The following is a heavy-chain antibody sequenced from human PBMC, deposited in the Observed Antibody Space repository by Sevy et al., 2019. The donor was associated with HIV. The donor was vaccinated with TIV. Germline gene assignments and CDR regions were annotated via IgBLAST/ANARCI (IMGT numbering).Heavy chain of an antibody. CDR3: ARSGGIYDDGMDV. V-gene: IGHV3-7*01. CDR2: IKHDGSEK. Sequence: GGSLRLSCAASGFTFSSYWMGWVRQAPGKGLEWVANIKHDGSEKYYVDSVKGRFTISRDNAKNSLYLQMNSLRAEDTAVYYCARSGGIYDDGMDVWGQGTTVTVSS. D-gene: IGHD2-8*02. J-gene: IGHJ6*02. CDR1: GFTFSSYW.